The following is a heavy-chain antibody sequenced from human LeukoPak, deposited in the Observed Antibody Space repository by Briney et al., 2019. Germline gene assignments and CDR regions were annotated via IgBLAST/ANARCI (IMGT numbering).Heavy chain of an antibody. J-gene: IGHJ4*02. CDR3: ARIPAVAAYMGIYFDY. D-gene: IGHD6-19*01. Sequence: PSETLSLTCTVSGGSISSYYWSWIRQPPGKGLEWIGYIYYSGSTNYNPSLKSRVTISVDTSKNQFSLKLSSVTAADTAVYCCARIPAVAAYMGIYFDYWGQGTLVTVSS. CDR1: GGSISSYY. V-gene: IGHV4-59*01. CDR2: IYYSGST.